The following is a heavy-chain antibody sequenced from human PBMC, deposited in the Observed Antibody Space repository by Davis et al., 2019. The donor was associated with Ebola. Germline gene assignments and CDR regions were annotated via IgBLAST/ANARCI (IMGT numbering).Heavy chain of an antibody. Sequence: GESLKISCAASGFTFSNYAMSWVRQAPGKGLEWVSSISGSGGSTYYADSVKGRFTISRDNSKNTLYLQMNSLRADDTAVYYCAKSTMTVGDWDFDYWGQGTLVTVSS. CDR3: AKSTMTVGDWDFDY. V-gene: IGHV3-23*01. J-gene: IGHJ4*02. CDR2: ISGSGGST. CDR1: GFTFSNYA. D-gene: IGHD3-22*01.